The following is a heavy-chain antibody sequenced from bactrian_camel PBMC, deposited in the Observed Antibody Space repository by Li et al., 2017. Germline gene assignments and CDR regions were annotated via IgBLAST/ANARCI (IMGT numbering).Heavy chain of an antibody. D-gene: IGHD7*01. V-gene: IGHV3S63*01. J-gene: IGHJ4*01. CDR2: IYTNGGGPT. Sequence: HVQLVESGGGSVQAGGSLTLSCLASGFTYAKNLMGWFRQAPGKEREGVAIIYTNGGGPTYYADSVKGRITISQDNAKNTVYLHMNSLKPEDTAMYYCARTSRDRTVVTPLSPRNYAYWGQGTQVTVS. CDR3: ARTSRDRTVVTPLSPRNYAY. CDR1: GFTYAKNL.